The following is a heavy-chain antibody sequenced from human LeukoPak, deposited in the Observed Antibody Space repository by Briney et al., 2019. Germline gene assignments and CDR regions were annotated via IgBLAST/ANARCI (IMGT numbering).Heavy chain of an antibody. Sequence: GGSLRLSCAASGFTFSAYWMSWVRQAPGKGLKWVAHIYRDGSEKYYVVSVKGRFTISRDNARNSLYLQINSLRVEDTAVYYCTRYIADSSGSPSPSAFNIWRQGTMVSVSS. D-gene: IGHD3-22*01. J-gene: IGHJ3*02. CDR1: GFTFSAYW. CDR3: TRYIADSSGSPSPSAFNI. V-gene: IGHV3-7*02. CDR2: IYRDGSEK.